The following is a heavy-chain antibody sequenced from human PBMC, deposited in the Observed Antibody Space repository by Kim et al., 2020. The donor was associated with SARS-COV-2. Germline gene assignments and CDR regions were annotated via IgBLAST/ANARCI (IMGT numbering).Heavy chain of an antibody. J-gene: IGHJ3*02. CDR3: ARSHLMIVVVTYAFDI. D-gene: IGHD3-22*01. CDR1: GGSISSSNYY. CDR2: MYYSGST. V-gene: IGHV4-39*01. Sequence: SETLSLTCTVSGGSISSSNYYWGWIRQPPGKGLEWIGTMYYSGSTYYNPSLKSRVTISGDTSKNQFSLKLSSVTAADTAVYYCARSHLMIVVVTYAFDIWGQGTMVTVSS.